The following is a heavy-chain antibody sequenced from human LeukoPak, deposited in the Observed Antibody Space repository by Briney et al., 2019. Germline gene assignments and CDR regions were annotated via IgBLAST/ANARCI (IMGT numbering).Heavy chain of an antibody. D-gene: IGHD3-16*02. CDR2: ISGSGGST. CDR1: GFTFSSYA. Sequence: PGGSLRLFCAASGFTFSSYAMSWVRQAPGKGLEWVSAISGSGGSTYYADSVKGRFTISRDNSKNTLYLQMNSLRAEDTAVYYCAKDHASLAYWGSYRPLGNWGQGTLVTVSS. J-gene: IGHJ4*02. CDR3: AKDHASLAYWGSYRPLGN. V-gene: IGHV3-23*01.